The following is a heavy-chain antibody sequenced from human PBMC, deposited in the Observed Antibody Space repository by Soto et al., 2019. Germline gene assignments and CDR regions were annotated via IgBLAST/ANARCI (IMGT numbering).Heavy chain of an antibody. CDR2: INSDGSST. V-gene: IGHV3-74*01. CDR3: ATSFLDYSSFNY. J-gene: IGHJ4*02. Sequence: GSLRLSCAASGFTFSSYWMHWVRQAPGKGLVWVSRINSDGSSTSYADSVKGRFTISRDNAKNTLYLQMNSLRAEDTAVYYCATSFLDYSSFNYWGQGTLVTVSS. CDR1: GFTFSSYW. D-gene: IGHD4-4*01.